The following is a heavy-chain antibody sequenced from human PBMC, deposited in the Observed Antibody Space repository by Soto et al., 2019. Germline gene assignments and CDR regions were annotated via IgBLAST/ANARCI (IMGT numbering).Heavy chain of an antibody. CDR2: IYYSGST. J-gene: IGHJ6*03. CDR3: ARIPLSIPAVSYYYYMEV. D-gene: IGHD2-2*01. Sequence: SETLSLTCTVSGGSISSGGYCWSWIRQHPGKGLEWIGYIYYSGSTYYNPSLKSRVTISVDTSKNQFSLKLSSVTAADTAVYYCARIPLSIPAVSYYYYMEVWGKGTTVTVSS. V-gene: IGHV4-31*03. CDR1: GGSISSGGYC.